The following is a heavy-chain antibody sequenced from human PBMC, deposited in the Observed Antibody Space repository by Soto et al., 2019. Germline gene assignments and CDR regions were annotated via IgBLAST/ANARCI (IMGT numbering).Heavy chain of an antibody. CDR1: GGSISSGGYY. D-gene: IGHD4-17*01. V-gene: IGHV4-31*03. CDR2: IYYSGST. CDR3: ARATTVVTPYFDY. J-gene: IGHJ4*02. Sequence: SETLSLTCTVSGGSISSGGYYWSWIRQHPGKGLELIGYIYYSGSTYYNPSLKSRVTISVDTSKNQFSLKLSSVTAADTAVYYCARATTVVTPYFDYWGQGTLVTVSS.